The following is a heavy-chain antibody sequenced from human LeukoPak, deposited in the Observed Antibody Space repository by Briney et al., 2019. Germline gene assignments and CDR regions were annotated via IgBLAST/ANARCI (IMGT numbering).Heavy chain of an antibody. J-gene: IGHJ4*02. CDR1: GYTFTTYG. V-gene: IGHV1-3*01. CDR2: INAGNGDT. D-gene: IGHD1-1*01. CDR3: ARWVGGPTGTTGLDS. Sequence: ASVKVSCKASGYTFTTYGIHWVRQAPGQGPHWMGWINAGNGDTKYSQTFQGRLTISRDTSANTAYMELSSLRSEGTAVYYCARWVGGPTGTTGLDSWGQGTLVTVSS.